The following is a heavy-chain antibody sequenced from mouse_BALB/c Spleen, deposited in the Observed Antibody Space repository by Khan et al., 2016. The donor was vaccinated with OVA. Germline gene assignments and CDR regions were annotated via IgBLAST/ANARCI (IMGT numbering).Heavy chain of an antibody. D-gene: IGHD1-1*01. CDR1: GYTFTSFW. Sequence: QVQLQQSGPELVRPGASVKMSCKASGYTFTSFWIHWVKQRPGQGLEWIGMIDPSKSETRLNQKFKDKATLNVDKSSNKAYMQLSRLTSEDSAGLYCARVGYGSPFAYWGQGTLVTGSA. CDR2: IDPSKSET. J-gene: IGHJ3*01. CDR3: ARVGYGSPFAY. V-gene: IGHV1S127*01.